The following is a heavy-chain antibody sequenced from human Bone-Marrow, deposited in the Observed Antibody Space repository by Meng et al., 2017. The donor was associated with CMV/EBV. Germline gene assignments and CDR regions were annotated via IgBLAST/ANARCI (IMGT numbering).Heavy chain of an antibody. V-gene: IGHV6-1*01. CDR3: ARNMYDFWSGYPLFGYYYGMDV. J-gene: IGHJ6*02. Sequence: SETLSLTCAISGDSVSSNSAAWNWIRQSPSRGLEWLGRTYYRSKWYNDYAVSVKSRITINPDTSKNQFSLQLNSVTPEDTAVYYCARNMYDFWSGYPLFGYYYGMDVWGQGTTVTVSS. CDR1: GDSVSSNSAA. CDR2: TYYRSKWYN. D-gene: IGHD3-3*01.